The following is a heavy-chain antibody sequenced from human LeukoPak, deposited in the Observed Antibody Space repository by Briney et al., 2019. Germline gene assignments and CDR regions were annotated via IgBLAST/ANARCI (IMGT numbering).Heavy chain of an antibody. CDR3: ANGLQSIEEVAEFDY. V-gene: IGHV3-30*18. CDR1: GFTFSSYA. Sequence: GGSLRLSCAASGFTFSSYAMHWVRQAPGNGPEWVAGITNDGRNEYYGDSVKGRFTISRDNSKNTLYLQMNSLRAEDTAVYYCANGLQSIEEVAEFDYWGQGTLVTVSS. J-gene: IGHJ4*02. D-gene: IGHD4-11*01. CDR2: ITNDGRNE.